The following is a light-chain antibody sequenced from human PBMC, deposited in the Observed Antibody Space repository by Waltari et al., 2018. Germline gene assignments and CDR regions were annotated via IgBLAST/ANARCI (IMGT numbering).Light chain of an antibody. CDR2: DDN. Sequence: QSALTQPASVSGSPGQSITIPCTGTSIDVGNYNLVSWYQQYPGKAPKVMIYDDNRRPSGVSDRFSGSKSGNTASLTISGVQAEDEADYYCCSYAGSYTWVFGGGTKLTVL. V-gene: IGLV2-23*01. CDR1: SIDVGNYNL. CDR3: CSYAGSYTWV. J-gene: IGLJ3*02.